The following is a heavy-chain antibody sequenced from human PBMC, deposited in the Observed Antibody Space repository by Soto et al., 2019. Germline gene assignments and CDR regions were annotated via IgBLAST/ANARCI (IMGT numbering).Heavy chain of an antibody. J-gene: IGHJ5*02. CDR3: VKDLRPFWSGLNWFDP. CDR2: ISSNGGST. V-gene: IGHV3-64D*08. D-gene: IGHD3-3*01. CDR1: GFTFSSYA. Sequence: GGSLRLSCSASGFTFSSYAMHWVRQAPGKGLEYVSAISSNGGSTYYADSVKGRFTNSRDNSKNTLYLQMSSLRAEDTAVYYCVKDLRPFWSGLNWFDPWGQGTLVTVSS.